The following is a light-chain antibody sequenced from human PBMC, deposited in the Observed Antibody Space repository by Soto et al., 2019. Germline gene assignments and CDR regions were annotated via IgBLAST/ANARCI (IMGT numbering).Light chain of an antibody. J-gene: IGKJ5*01. Sequence: VLTQSKVGLSLSPGKGATLSCRASQSVSNNYLAWYQQKPGQAPRLLIYGASSRATGIPDRFSGSGSGTDFTLTIIRLEPEDFAVYYCQQYGSSPPMTFGQGTRLEI. V-gene: IGKV3-20*01. CDR2: GAS. CDR1: QSVSNNY. CDR3: QQYGSSPPMT.